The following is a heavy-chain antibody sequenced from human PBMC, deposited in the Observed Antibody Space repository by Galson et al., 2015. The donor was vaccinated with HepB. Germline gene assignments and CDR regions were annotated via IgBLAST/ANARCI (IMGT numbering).Heavy chain of an antibody. CDR2: INQDESEK. J-gene: IGHJ3*02. V-gene: IGHV3-7*03. Sequence: SLRLSCAASGFSFTMYWMSWVRQAPGKGLEWVANINQDESEKYYVHSVYVDSVKGRVTVSRDNAKNLVYLQLNSLRAEDTAVYYCARGPGWASSIDAFEIWGQGTMVIVSS. CDR3: ARGPGWASSIDAFEI. CDR1: GFSFTMYW. D-gene: IGHD1-26*01.